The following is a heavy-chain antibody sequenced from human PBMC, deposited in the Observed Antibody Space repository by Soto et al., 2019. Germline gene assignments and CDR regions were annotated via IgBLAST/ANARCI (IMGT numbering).Heavy chain of an antibody. CDR1: GFTFSSYA. Sequence: GGSLRLSCAASGFTFSSYAMSWVRQAPGKGLEWVSGISGSGDSTFFADSVKGRFTISRDNSKNTLYLQMNSLRAEDAAIYYCAKEFYSIAPLDHWGQGTLVTVSS. V-gene: IGHV3-23*01. CDR3: AKEFYSIAPLDH. CDR2: ISGSGDST. J-gene: IGHJ4*02. D-gene: IGHD6-6*01.